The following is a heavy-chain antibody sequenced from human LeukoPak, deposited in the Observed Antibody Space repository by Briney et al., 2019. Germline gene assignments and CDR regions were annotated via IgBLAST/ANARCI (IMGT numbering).Heavy chain of an antibody. CDR2: IYYSGST. J-gene: IGHJ3*02. D-gene: IGHD4-23*01. Sequence: SGTLSLTCTVSGGSISSYYWSWIRQPPGKGLEWIGYIYYSGSTNYNPSLKSRVTISVDASKNQFSLKLSSVTAADTAVYYCARETTVVTPGRSDVFDIWGQGTMVTVSS. V-gene: IGHV4-59*01. CDR1: GGSISSYY. CDR3: ARETTVVTPGRSDVFDI.